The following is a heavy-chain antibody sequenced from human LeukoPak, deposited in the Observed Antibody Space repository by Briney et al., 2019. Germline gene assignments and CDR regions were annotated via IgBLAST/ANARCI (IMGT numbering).Heavy chain of an antibody. V-gene: IGHV4-31*03. CDR1: GGSISSGGYY. J-gene: IGHJ4*02. CDR2: IYYSGST. Sequence: SETLSLTCTVSGGSISSGGYYWSWIRQHPGKGLEWIGYIYYSGSTYYNPSLKSRVIISVDTSKNQFSLELTSVTAADTAVYYCARHEASRARLDYWGQGILVTVSS. CDR3: ARHEASRARLDY.